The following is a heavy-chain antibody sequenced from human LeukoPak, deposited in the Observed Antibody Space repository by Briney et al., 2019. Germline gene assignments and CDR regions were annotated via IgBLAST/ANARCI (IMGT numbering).Heavy chain of an antibody. V-gene: IGHV3-7*01. CDR3: ARNVNAFDI. CDR2: TNQHGTQN. CDR1: GFTFNSYW. J-gene: IGHJ3*02. Sequence: GGSLRLSCTASGFTFNSYWMTWVRQAPGKGLEWVANTNQHGTQNYYVDSVKGRFTISRDNVENSLYLQMSSLRDEDTAVYYCARNVNAFDIWGRGTMVTVSS.